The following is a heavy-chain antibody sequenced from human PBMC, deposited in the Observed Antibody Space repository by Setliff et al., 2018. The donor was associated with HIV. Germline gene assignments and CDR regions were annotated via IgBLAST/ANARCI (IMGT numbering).Heavy chain of an antibody. V-gene: IGHV4-4*07. CDR2: IYTSGST. J-gene: IGHJ3*02. CDR1: GGSISSYY. Sequence: SETLSLTCTVSGGSISSYYWSWIRQPAGKGLEWIGRIYTSGSTNYNPSLKSRVTMSVDTSKNQFSLKLSSVTAADTAVYYCARGGGSPQRFAFDIWGQGTTVTVSS. CDR3: ARGGGSPQRFAFDI. D-gene: IGHD1-26*01.